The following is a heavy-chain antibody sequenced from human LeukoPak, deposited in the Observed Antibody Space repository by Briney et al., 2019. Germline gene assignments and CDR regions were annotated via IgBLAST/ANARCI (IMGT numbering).Heavy chain of an antibody. J-gene: IGHJ4*02. Sequence: GESLKISGKGSGYSFTSYWIGWVRQMPGKGLEWMGIIYPGDSDTRYSPSFQGQVTISADKSLSTAYLQWSSLKASDTAMYYCARTMVRGVIASARDYWGQGTLVTVSS. V-gene: IGHV5-51*01. CDR2: IYPGDSDT. CDR3: ARTMVRGVIASARDY. D-gene: IGHD3-10*01. CDR1: GYSFTSYW.